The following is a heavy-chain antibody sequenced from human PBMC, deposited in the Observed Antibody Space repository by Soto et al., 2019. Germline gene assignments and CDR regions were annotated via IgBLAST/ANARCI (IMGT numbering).Heavy chain of an antibody. D-gene: IGHD6-13*01. CDR3: ARERAAGLDY. CDR2: IYYSGST. CDR1: GGSISSGGYY. V-gene: IGHV4-31*01. J-gene: IGHJ4*02. Sequence: SETLSLTCTVSGGSISSGGYYWSWIRQHPGKGLEWIGYIYYSGSTYYNPSLKSQVTISVDTSKNQFSLKLSSVTAADTAVYYCARERAAGLDYWGQGTLVTVSS.